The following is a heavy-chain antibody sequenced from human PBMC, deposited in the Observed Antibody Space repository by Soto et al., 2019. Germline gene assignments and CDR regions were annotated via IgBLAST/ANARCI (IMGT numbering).Heavy chain of an antibody. Sequence: GESLKISCQGSGYSFSTSWIGWVRQMPGKGLEWMGIIYPGDSDTRYGPSFQGQVTISADKSISTAFLQWSSLKALDTATYYCARTTIAGIRGYFDYWGQGTLVTVSS. CDR1: GYSFSTSW. CDR2: IYPGDSDT. D-gene: IGHD2-21*01. J-gene: IGHJ4*02. V-gene: IGHV5-51*01. CDR3: ARTTIAGIRGYFDY.